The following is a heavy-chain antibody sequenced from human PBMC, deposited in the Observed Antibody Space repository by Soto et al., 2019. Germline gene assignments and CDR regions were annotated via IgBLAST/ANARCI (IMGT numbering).Heavy chain of an antibody. V-gene: IGHV3-74*01. CDR3: ARLYSGYENYYYYGMDV. J-gene: IGHJ6*02. CDR2: INSDGSST. D-gene: IGHD5-12*01. CDR1: GFTFSSYW. Sequence: EVQLVESGGGLVQPGGSLRLSCAASGFTFSSYWMHWVRQAPGKGLVWVSRINSDGSSTSYADSVKGRFTISRDNAKNTLYLQMNSLRAEDTAVYYCARLYSGYENYYYYGMDVWGQGTTVTVSS.